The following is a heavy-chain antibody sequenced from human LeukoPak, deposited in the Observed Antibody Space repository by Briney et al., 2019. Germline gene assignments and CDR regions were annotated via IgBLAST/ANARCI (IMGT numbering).Heavy chain of an antibody. J-gene: IGHJ5*02. CDR3: AKDPDPYYDSWSGYSKYNWFDP. Sequence: PGGSLRLSCAASGFTFSSYAMSWVRQAPGKGLEWVSAISGSGGSTYYADSVKGRFTISRDNSKNTLYLQMNSLRAEDTAVYYCAKDPDPYYDSWSGYSKYNWFDPWGQGTLVTVSS. D-gene: IGHD3-3*01. CDR1: GFTFSSYA. V-gene: IGHV3-23*01. CDR2: ISGSGGST.